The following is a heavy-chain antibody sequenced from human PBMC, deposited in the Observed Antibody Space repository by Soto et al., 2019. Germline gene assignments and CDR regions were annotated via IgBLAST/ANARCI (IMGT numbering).Heavy chain of an antibody. CDR1: GGSVSSGSYY. CDR2: IYYSGST. J-gene: IGHJ5*01. Sequence: SETLSLTCTVSGGSVSSGSYYWSWIRQPPGKGLEWIGYIYYSGSTNYNPSLKSRVTISVDTSKNQFSLKLSSVTAADTAVYYCVKGARVYDSWGQGILVTVSS. CDR3: VKGARVYDS. V-gene: IGHV4-61*01. D-gene: IGHD6-6*01.